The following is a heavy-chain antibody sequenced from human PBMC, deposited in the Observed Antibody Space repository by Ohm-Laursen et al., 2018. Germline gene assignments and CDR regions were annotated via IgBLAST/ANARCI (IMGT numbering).Heavy chain of an antibody. J-gene: IGHJ3*02. D-gene: IGHD6-19*01. V-gene: IGHV3-53*01. CDR2: IYSGGST. CDR1: GFIVSSYY. Sequence: SLRLSCTASGFIVSSYYMSWVRQAPGKGLEWVSVIYSGGSTYYADSVKGRFTISRDNSKNTLYLQMNSLRAEDTAVYYCARKGSGWYDAFDIWGQGTMVTVSS. CDR3: ARKGSGWYDAFDI.